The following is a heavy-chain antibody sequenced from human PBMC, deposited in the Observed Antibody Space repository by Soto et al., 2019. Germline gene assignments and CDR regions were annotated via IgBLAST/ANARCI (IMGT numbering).Heavy chain of an antibody. CDR1: GFTFSNYA. V-gene: IGHV3-23*01. Sequence: LGGSLRLSCAASGFTFSNYAMSWVRRAPGKGLEWVSGISGSGANTYDADSVKGQFTISRDNSKNTQYLQMSSLRADDTAVYYCVKGEYYYDSSGYYPFDYWGQGTLVTVSS. CDR3: VKGEYYYDSSGYYPFDY. CDR2: ISGSGANT. J-gene: IGHJ4*02. D-gene: IGHD3-22*01.